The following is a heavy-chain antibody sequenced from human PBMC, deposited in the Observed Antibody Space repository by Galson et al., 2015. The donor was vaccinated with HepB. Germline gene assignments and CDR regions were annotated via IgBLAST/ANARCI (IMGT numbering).Heavy chain of an antibody. CDR3: ARSWEEYGDYSHWYFDL. D-gene: IGHD4-17*01. V-gene: IGHV4-4*02. Sequence: SETLSLTCAVSGGSISSSNWWSWVRQPPGKGLEWIGEIYHSGSTNYNPSLKSRVTISVDKSKNQFSLKLSSVTAADTAVYYCARSWEEYGDYSHWYFDLWGRGTLVTVSS. CDR2: IYHSGST. CDR1: GGSISSSNW. J-gene: IGHJ2*01.